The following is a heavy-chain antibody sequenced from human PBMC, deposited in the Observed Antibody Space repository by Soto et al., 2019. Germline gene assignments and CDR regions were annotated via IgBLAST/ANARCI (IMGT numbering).Heavy chain of an antibody. CDR1: GYTFTSYY. D-gene: IGHD3-9*01. CDR3: ARDFVLRYFDWLPALAANIEYWFDP. Sequence: ASVKVSCKAFGYTFTSYYMHWVRQAPGQGLEWMGIINPSGGSASYAQKFQGRVTMTRDTSTSTVYMELSSLRSEDTAVYYCARDFVLRYFDWLPALAANIEYWFDPWGQGTLVTVSS. CDR2: INPSGGSA. V-gene: IGHV1-46*01. J-gene: IGHJ5*02.